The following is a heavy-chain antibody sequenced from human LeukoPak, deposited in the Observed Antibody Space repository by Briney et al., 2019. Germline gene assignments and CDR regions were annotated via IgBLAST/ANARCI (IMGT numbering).Heavy chain of an antibody. CDR1: GGSISSYY. V-gene: IGHV4-59*12. Sequence: PSETLSLTCPVSGGSISSYYWSWIRQPPGKGLEGIGYIYYSGSTNYNPSLKSRVTISVDTSKNQYSLKLSSVTAADAAVYYCARESLGYCSGGSCYSPIYGMDVWGQGTTVTVSS. CDR2: IYYSGST. D-gene: IGHD2-15*01. CDR3: ARESLGYCSGGSCYSPIYGMDV. J-gene: IGHJ6*02.